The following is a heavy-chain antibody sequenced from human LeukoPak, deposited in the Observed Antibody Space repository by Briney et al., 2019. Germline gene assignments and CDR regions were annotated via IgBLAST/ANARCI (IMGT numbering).Heavy chain of an antibody. CDR1: GFTFDDYA. J-gene: IGHJ4*02. Sequence: PGGSLRLSCAASGFTFDDYAMHWVRQAPGKGLEWVSGISWNSGSIGYADSVKGRFTISRDNAKNSLYLQMNSLRAEDTALYYCAKDGGDYGDYVFPSFDYWGQGTLVTVSS. V-gene: IGHV3-9*01. CDR2: ISWNSGSI. D-gene: IGHD4-17*01. CDR3: AKDGGDYGDYVFPSFDY.